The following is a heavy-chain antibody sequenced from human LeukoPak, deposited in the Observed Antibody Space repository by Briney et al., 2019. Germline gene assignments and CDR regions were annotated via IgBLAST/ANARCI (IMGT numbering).Heavy chain of an antibody. V-gene: IGHV3-66*01. CDR2: IYSGGST. CDR3: ARGRHVDLFDY. J-gene: IGHJ4*02. CDR1: GFAFSSYA. D-gene: IGHD3/OR15-3a*01. Sequence: GGSLRLSCAASGFAFSSYAMSWVRQAPGKGLEWVSVIYSGGSTYYADSVKGRFTISRDNSKNTLYLQMNSLRAEDTAVYYCARGRHVDLFDYWGQGTLVTVSS.